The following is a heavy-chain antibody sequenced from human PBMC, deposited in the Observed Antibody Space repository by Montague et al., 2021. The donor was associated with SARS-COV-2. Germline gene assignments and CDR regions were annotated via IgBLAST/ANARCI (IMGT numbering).Heavy chain of an antibody. V-gene: IGHV2-70*01. J-gene: IGHJ6*02. CDR3: ARVTTVTYPYYYYYGMDV. Sequence: PALVKPTQTLTLTCTFSGFSLSTSGMCVSWIRQPPGMALEWLALIDWDDDKYYSTSLKTRLTISKDTSKNQVVLTMTNMDPVDTATYYCARVTTVTYPYYYYYGMDVWGQGTTVTVSS. CDR2: IDWDDDK. D-gene: IGHD4-11*01. CDR1: GFSLSTSGMC.